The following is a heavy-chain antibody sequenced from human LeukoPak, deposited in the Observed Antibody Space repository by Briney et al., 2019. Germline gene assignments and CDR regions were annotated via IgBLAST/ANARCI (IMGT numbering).Heavy chain of an antibody. D-gene: IGHD3-22*01. CDR2: IYHSGST. J-gene: IGHJ5*02. Sequence: PSETLSLTCTVSGGSINSGGYYWSWIRQPPGKGLEWIGYIYHSGSTYYNPSLKSRVTISVDRSKNQFSLKLSSVTAADTAVYYCARGYYYDSSGLSYKFDPWGQGTLVTVSS. CDR3: ARGYYYDSSGLSYKFDP. CDR1: GGSINSGGYY. V-gene: IGHV4-30-2*01.